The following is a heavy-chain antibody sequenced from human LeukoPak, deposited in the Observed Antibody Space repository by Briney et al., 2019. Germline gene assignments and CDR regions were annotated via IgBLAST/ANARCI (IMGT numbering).Heavy chain of an antibody. D-gene: IGHD4-23*01. Sequence: SETLSLTCTVSGGSISSSSYYWGWIRQPPGKGLEWIGSIYYSGSTYYNPSLKSRVTISVDTSKNQFSLKLSSVTAADTAGYYCARDDYGGSYWGQGTLVTVSS. CDR1: GGSISSSSYY. CDR2: IYYSGST. CDR3: ARDDYGGSY. J-gene: IGHJ4*02. V-gene: IGHV4-39*07.